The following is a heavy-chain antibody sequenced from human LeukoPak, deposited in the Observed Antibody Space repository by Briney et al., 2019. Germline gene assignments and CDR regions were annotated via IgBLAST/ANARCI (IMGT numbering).Heavy chain of an antibody. Sequence: PSETLSLTCTVSGGSISSSSYYWGWIRQPPGKGLEWIGSIYYSGSTYYNPSLKSRVTISVDTSKNQFSLKLSSVTAADTAVYYCARVPYYYFYVDVWGKGTTVTVSS. V-gene: IGHV4-39*07. CDR2: IYYSGST. CDR3: ARVPYYYFYVDV. J-gene: IGHJ6*03. CDR1: GGSISSSSYY.